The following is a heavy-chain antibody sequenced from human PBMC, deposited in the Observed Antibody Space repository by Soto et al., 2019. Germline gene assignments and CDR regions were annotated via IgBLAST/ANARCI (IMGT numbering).Heavy chain of an antibody. Sequence: GGSLRLSCAASGFTFSSYAMSWVRQAPGKGLEWVSAISGSGGSTYYADSVKGRFTISRDNSKNTLYLQMNSLRAEDTAVYYCAKDTHPIVATTNFDYWGQGTLVTVSS. CDR1: GFTFSSYA. D-gene: IGHD5-12*01. CDR3: AKDTHPIVATTNFDY. J-gene: IGHJ4*02. V-gene: IGHV3-23*01. CDR2: ISGSGGST.